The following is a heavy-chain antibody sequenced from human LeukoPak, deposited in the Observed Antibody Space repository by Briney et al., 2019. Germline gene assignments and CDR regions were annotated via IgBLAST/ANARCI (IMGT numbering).Heavy chain of an antibody. Sequence: SETLSLTCTVSGGSISSYYWSWIRQPAGKGLEWIGRINTSGSTKYNPSLKSRVTMSVDTSNNQFSLKLSSVTAADTAVYYCARGLELQQLVSCSNYFDYWGQGTLVTVSS. CDR3: ARGLELQQLVSCSNYFDY. CDR1: GGSISSYY. D-gene: IGHD6-13*01. J-gene: IGHJ4*02. V-gene: IGHV4-4*07. CDR2: INTSGST.